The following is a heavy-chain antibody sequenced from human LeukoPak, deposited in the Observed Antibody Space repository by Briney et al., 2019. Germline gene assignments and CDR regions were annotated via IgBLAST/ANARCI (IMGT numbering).Heavy chain of an antibody. D-gene: IGHD3-16*02. CDR2: INHSGST. CDR3: ARRLNDYVWGSYRRNDIYYFDY. J-gene: IGHJ4*02. CDR1: GGSFSGYY. Sequence: SETLSLTCAVYGGSFSGYYWSWIRQPPGKGLEWIGEINHSGSTNYNPSLKSRVTISVDTSKNQFSLKLSSVTAADTAVYYCARRLNDYVWGSYRRNDIYYFDYWGQGTLVTVSS. V-gene: IGHV4-34*01.